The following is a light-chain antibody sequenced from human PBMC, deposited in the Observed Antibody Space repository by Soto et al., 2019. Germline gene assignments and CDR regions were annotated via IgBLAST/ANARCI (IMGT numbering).Light chain of an antibody. CDR1: QSVNSN. CDR3: QQYNNWPPEYT. Sequence: EIVMTQSPATLSVSPGERATLSCRASQSVNSNLAWYQQKPGQAPRLLLYGASTRATGIPARFSGSGSGTEFTLTISSLQSEDFAVYYCQQYNNWPPEYTFGQGTKLEIK. CDR2: GAS. V-gene: IGKV3-15*01. J-gene: IGKJ2*01.